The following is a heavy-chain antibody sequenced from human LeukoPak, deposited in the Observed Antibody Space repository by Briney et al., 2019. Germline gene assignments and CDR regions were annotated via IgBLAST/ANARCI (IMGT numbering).Heavy chain of an antibody. CDR2: INPSGGST. CDR3: ASISRGGLADY. CDR1: GYTFTGYY. D-gene: IGHD2-21*01. V-gene: IGHV1-46*01. Sequence: ASVKVSCKASGYTFTGYYMHWVRQAPGQGLEWMGIINPSGGSTSYAQKFQGRVTMTRDTSTSTVYMELSSLRSEDTAVYYCASISRGGLADYWGQGTLVTVSS. J-gene: IGHJ4*02.